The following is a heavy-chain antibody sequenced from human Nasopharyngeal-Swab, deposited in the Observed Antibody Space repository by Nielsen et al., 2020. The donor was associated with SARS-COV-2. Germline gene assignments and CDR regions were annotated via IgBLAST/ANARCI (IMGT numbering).Heavy chain of an antibody. CDR3: ARDRSTQTFNLLPVAPGCDAFDI. CDR1: GGSISSSS. D-gene: IGHD1-1*01. Sequence: ETLSLTCTVSGGSISSSSYYWGWIRQAPGKGLEWVSSISSSTSYIYFADSVKGRFTISRDNAKNSLYLQMNSLRAEDTAMYYCARDRSTQTFNLLPVAPGCDAFDIWGQGTMVTVSS. CDR2: ISSSTSYI. J-gene: IGHJ3*02. V-gene: IGHV3-21*01.